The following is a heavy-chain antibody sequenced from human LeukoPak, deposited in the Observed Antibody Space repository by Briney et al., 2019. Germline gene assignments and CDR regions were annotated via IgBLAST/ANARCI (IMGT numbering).Heavy chain of an antibody. CDR3: ARALTIWVDV. V-gene: IGHV4-31*03. D-gene: IGHD3-3*01. CDR2: IYYSGST. CDR1: GGSISSGGYY. J-gene: IGHJ6*02. Sequence: PSETLSLTCTVSGGSISSGGYYWSWIRQHPGKGLEWIGYIYYSGSTYYNPSLKSRVTMPVDTSKNQFSLKLSSVTAADTAVYYCARALTIWVDVWGQGTTVTVSS.